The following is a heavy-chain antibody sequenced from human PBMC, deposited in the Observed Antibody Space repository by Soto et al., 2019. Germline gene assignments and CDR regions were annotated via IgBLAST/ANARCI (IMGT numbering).Heavy chain of an antibody. CDR1: GDTFTSYY. CDR2: INPSGGST. Sequence: SVKVSCKASGDTFTSYYMHWVRQAPGQGLEWMGIINPSGGSTSYAQKFQGRVTMTRDTSTSTVYMELSSLRSEDTAVDYCADVLEEEKMDNWGQGTLVPVSS. V-gene: IGHV1-46*01. J-gene: IGHJ4*02. D-gene: IGHD2-8*01. CDR3: ADVLEEEKMDN.